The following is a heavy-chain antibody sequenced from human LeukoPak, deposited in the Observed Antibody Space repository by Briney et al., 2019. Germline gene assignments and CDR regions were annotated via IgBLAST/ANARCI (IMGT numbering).Heavy chain of an antibody. CDR2: ISGSGGST. Sequence: GGSLRLSCAASGFTFSSYAMSWVRQAPGKGLEWVSAISGSGGSTYYADSVKGRFTISRDNSKNTLYLQMNSLRAEDTAVYYCAKGPRDSSGYYWYYFDYWGQGTLVTVSS. D-gene: IGHD3-22*01. CDR1: GFTFSSYA. CDR3: AKGPRDSSGYYWYYFDY. V-gene: IGHV3-23*01. J-gene: IGHJ4*02.